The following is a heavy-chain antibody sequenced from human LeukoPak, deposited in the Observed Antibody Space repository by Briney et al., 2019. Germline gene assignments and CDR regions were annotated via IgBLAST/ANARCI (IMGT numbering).Heavy chain of an antibody. CDR1: GFSVRSSY. CDR2: FYAGGTA. V-gene: IGHV3-53*01. Sequence: PGGPLRLSCAASGFSVRSSYMSWVRQAPGKGLEWVSVFYAGGTANYADSVKGRFTISRDNSKNTLYLQMNNLSAEDTAVYYCAKDLGHSSGWSDAFDIWGQGAMVTVSS. CDR3: AKDLGHSSGWSDAFDI. J-gene: IGHJ3*02. D-gene: IGHD6-19*01.